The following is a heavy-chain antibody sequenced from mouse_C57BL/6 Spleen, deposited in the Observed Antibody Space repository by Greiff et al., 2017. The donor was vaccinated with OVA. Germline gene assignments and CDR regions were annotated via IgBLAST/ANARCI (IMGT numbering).Heavy chain of an antibody. Sequence: QVQLQQPGAELVMPGASVKLSCKASGYTFTSSWMHWVKQRPGQGLGWIGRIYPVDGYTNYNEKFKGKSTLTVDKSSSTAYMQLSRLTAEDSAVYYCARGRLDYWGQGTTLTVSS. CDR3: ARGRLDY. D-gene: IGHD1-2*01. J-gene: IGHJ2*01. CDR2: IYPVDGYT. CDR1: GYTFTSSW. V-gene: IGHV1-69*01.